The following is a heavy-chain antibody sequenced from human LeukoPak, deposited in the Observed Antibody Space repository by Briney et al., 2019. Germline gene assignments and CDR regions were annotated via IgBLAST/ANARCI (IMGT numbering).Heavy chain of an antibody. D-gene: IGHD6-13*01. CDR1: GYTFTSYD. CDR2: MNPNSGST. J-gene: IGHJ4*02. Sequence: ASVKVSCKASGYTFTSYDINWVRQATGQGLEWMGWMNPNSGSTGYAQKFQGRVTMTRNTSISTAYMELSSLRSEDTAVYYCARGLRQQLVLCYYWGQGTLVTVSS. CDR3: ARGLRQQLVLCYY. V-gene: IGHV1-8*01.